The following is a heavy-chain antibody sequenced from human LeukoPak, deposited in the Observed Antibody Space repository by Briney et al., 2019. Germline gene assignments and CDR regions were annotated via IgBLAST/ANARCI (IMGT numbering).Heavy chain of an antibody. J-gene: IGHJ4*02. CDR3: AKAFDYDFWSGSSTGGDY. CDR2: ISGSGGST. D-gene: IGHD3-3*01. V-gene: IGHV3-23*01. Sequence: GGSLRLSCAASGFTFSSYAMSWVRQAPGKGLEWVSAISGSGGSTYYADSVKGRFTISRDHSKNTLYLQMNSLRAEDTAVYYCAKAFDYDFWSGSSTGGDYWGQGTLVTVSS. CDR1: GFTFSSYA.